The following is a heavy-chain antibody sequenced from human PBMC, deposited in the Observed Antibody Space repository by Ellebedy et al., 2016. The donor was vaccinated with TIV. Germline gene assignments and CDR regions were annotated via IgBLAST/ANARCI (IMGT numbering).Heavy chain of an antibody. CDR1: RYPLTSYY. V-gene: IGHV1-46*01. CDR3: ARGGVQVWLHPFDY. CDR2: INPSGGNT. D-gene: IGHD5-18*01. Sequence: AASVQVSCKASRYPLTSYYILWVRHPPGQRLGGVGVINPSGGNTTYTQNFQGRVTMTRDTSTSTVYMDLSSLRSEDTAVYYCARGGVQVWLHPFDYWGQGTLVTVSS. J-gene: IGHJ4*02.